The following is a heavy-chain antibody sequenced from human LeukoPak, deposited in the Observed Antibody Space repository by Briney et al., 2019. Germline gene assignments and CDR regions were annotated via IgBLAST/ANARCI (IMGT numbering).Heavy chain of an antibody. CDR2: VWYVAIKQ. V-gene: IGHV3-33*01. Sequence: GGPLRLSYAASGFTFNTYVMHWVHQAPRKGLEWVAVVWYVAIKQNYTASATGRFTTSRDNSKSTLYLQMNSLRAEDTAVYYCARDLGYSGYDYFFDYCGEGTL. CDR1: GFTFNTYV. J-gene: IGHJ4*02. D-gene: IGHD5-12*01. CDR3: ARDLGYSGYDYFFDY.